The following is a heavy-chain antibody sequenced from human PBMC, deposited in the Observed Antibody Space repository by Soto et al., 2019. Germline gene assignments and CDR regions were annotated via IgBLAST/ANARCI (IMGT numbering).Heavy chain of an antibody. CDR3: ARVYDSWSGYYPPSWIGMDV. Sequence: ASVKVSCKASGYTFTSYGISWVRQAPGQGLEWMGWISAYNGNTNYAQKLQGRVTMTTDTSTSTAYMELRSLRSDDTAVYYCARVYDSWSGYYPPSWIGMDVWGQGTTVTVSS. V-gene: IGHV1-18*04. D-gene: IGHD3-3*01. CDR1: GYTFTSYG. J-gene: IGHJ6*02. CDR2: ISAYNGNT.